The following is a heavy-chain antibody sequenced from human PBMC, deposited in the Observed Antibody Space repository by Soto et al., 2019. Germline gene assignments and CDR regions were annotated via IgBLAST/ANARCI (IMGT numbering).Heavy chain of an antibody. J-gene: IGHJ4*02. CDR2: ISAYNGNT. V-gene: IGHV1-18*01. Sequence: QVQLVQSGAEVKKPGASVKVSCKASGYTFTSYGISWVRQAPGQGLEWMGWISAYNGNTKYSQKLQSRVTMTTDTTTSTAYMALRSLRSADPAVYYCARWLPPEDYWGQGTLVTVSS. D-gene: IGHD6-19*01. CDR1: GYTFTSYG. CDR3: ARWLPPEDY.